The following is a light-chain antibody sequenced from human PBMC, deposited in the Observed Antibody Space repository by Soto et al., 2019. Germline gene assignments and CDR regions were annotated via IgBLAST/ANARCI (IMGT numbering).Light chain of an antibody. CDR1: ASDVGAYDY. CDR2: EVR. Sequence: QSVLTQPASVSGSPGQSITISCTGTASDVGAYDYVSWYQHHPGKPPKLLIFEVRDRPSGVSNRFSGSKSGNTASLTISGLQPEDEADYFCSSSTSSSTLVFGTVTKPPS. V-gene: IGLV2-14*01. J-gene: IGLJ1*01. CDR3: SSSTSSSTLV.